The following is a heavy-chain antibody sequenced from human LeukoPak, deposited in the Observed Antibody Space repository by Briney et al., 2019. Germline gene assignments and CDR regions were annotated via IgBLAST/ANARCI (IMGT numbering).Heavy chain of an antibody. CDR2: INHSGST. J-gene: IGHJ3*02. V-gene: IGHV4-34*01. Sequence: PSETLSLTCAVYGGSFSGYYWSWIRQPPGKGLEWVGEINHSGSTNYNPSLKSRVTISVDTSKNHFSLKLSSVTAADTAVYYCARPRPGYDAFDIWGQGTMVTVSS. CDR3: ARPRPGYDAFDI. CDR1: GGSFSGYY. D-gene: IGHD6-13*01.